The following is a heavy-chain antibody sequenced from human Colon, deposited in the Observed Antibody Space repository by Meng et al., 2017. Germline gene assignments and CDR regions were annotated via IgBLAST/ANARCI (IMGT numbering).Heavy chain of an antibody. D-gene: IGHD6-19*01. CDR1: GDRVKSGIYY. CDR3: AREGPIAVAGYDY. V-gene: IGHV4-61*01. Sequence: HVSLPESGTGLVRPAANLAPTGYVSGDRVKSGIYYWNWIRQPPGKTLEWIGYIYSSGSTTYNPSLKSRVTISLDTPKNQFSLKLASVTAADTAVYYCAREGPIAVAGYDYWGQGTLVTVSS. CDR2: IYSSGST. J-gene: IGHJ4*02.